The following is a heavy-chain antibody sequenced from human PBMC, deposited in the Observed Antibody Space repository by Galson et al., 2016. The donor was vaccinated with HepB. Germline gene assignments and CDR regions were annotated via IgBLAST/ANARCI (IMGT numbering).Heavy chain of an antibody. CDR2: IIPIFDTA. V-gene: IGHV1-69*13. D-gene: IGHD6-6*01. Sequence: SVKVSCKASGGTFSSYAISWVRQAPGQGLEWMGGIIPIFDTAKYAQKFQGRVTITADESTRTADMELSSLRSEDTAVYYCAVEYSSSSPFDYWGQGTLVTVSS. CDR3: AVEYSSSSPFDY. J-gene: IGHJ4*02. CDR1: GGTFSSYA.